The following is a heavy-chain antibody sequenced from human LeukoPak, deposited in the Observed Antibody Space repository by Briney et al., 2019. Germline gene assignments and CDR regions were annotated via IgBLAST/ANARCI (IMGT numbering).Heavy chain of an antibody. Sequence: GGSLRLSCAASEFSVGSNYMTWVRQAPGKGLEWVSLIYSGGSTYYADSVKGRFTISRDNAKNSLYLQMNSLRAEDTAVYYCARETPQQLSRVFDYWGQGTLVTVSS. V-gene: IGHV3-66*01. J-gene: IGHJ4*02. CDR2: IYSGGST. CDR3: ARETPQQLSRVFDY. D-gene: IGHD6-13*01. CDR1: EFSVGSNY.